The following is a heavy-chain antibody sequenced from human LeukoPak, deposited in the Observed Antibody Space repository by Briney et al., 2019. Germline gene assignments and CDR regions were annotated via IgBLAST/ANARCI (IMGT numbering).Heavy chain of an antibody. D-gene: IGHD5-24*01. Sequence: PGGSLRLSCAASGFTFRSYSMNWVRQAPGKGLGWVSYISSTSSSIYYADSVKGRFTISRDNAKNSLNLQMNSLRAEDTAVYYCARDDLTNGYNGNYWGQGTLVTVSS. CDR3: ARDDLTNGYNGNY. CDR2: ISSTSSSI. CDR1: GFTFRSYS. V-gene: IGHV3-48*01. J-gene: IGHJ4*02.